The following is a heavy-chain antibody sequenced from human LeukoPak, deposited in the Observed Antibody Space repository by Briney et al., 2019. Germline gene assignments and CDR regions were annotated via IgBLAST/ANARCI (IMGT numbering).Heavy chain of an antibody. J-gene: IGHJ4*02. V-gene: IGHV1-69*04. CDR2: IIPILGIA. CDR3: ATSRYCGGDCYSGDFDF. D-gene: IGHD2-21*02. CDR1: GDTFSSYA. Sequence: SVKVSCKASGDTFSSYAISWVRQAPGQGLEWMGRIIPILGIANYAQKFQGRVTITADKSTSTAYMELSSLRSEDTAVYYCATSRYCGGDCYSGDFDFWGQGTLVTVSS.